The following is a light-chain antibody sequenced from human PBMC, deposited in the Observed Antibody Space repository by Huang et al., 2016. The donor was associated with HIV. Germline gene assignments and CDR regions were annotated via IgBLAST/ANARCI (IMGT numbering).Light chain of an antibody. CDR2: DAS. J-gene: IGKJ3*01. Sequence: DIQMTQSPSSLSASVGDRVTITCQASQDISNYFNWYQQKPGEATKLLIYDASNLETRVPSRFSGSGSGTDFTLTISSLQPEDIATYFCQQHDDLPFTFGPGTKVHVK. V-gene: IGKV1-33*01. CDR1: QDISNY. CDR3: QQHDDLPFT.